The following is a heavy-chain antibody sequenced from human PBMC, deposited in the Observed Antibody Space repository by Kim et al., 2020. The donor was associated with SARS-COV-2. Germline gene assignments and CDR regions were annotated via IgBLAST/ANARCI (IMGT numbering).Heavy chain of an antibody. Sequence: SETLSLTCTVSGGSISSSSYYWGWIRQPPGKGLEWIGSIYYSGSTYYNPSLKSRVTISVDTSKNQFSLKLSSVTAADPAVYYCARDRDPLLEWLDFDYWGQGTLVTVSS. CDR1: GGSISSSSYY. V-gene: IGHV4-39*07. J-gene: IGHJ4*02. D-gene: IGHD3-3*01. CDR2: IYYSGST. CDR3: ARDRDPLLEWLDFDY.